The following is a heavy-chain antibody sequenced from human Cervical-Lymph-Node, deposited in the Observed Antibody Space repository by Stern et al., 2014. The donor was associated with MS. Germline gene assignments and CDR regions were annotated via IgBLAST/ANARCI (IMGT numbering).Heavy chain of an antibody. Sequence: QVQLQESGPGLVKPSQTLSLTCAVTGGSISSAEYYWSWIRQSPGKGLEWIGYIHNSGTTYYNPSLKSRVTISVDTSTNQFSLKLGSGTAGDTAVYFCSRDADGYSLVFGYWGRGTLVTGSS. CDR3: SRDADGYSLVFGY. D-gene: IGHD5-24*01. CDR2: IHNSGTT. J-gene: IGHJ4*02. CDR1: GGSISSAEYY. V-gene: IGHV4-30-4*01.